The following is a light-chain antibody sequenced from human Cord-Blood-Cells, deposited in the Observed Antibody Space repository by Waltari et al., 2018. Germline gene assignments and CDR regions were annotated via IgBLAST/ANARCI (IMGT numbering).Light chain of an antibody. J-gene: IGKJ4*02. CDR3: QKGSNWPLT. Sequence: EIVLTQSPATLSLSPGERATLSCRASQSVSRYLAWYQQNTGQAPRLLNYDASNRATGMRARFSGSGSGTDFTLTISGLEPEDFAGYYCQKGSNWPLTCGGGSKVESK. V-gene: IGKV3-11*01. CDR1: QSVSRY. CDR2: DAS.